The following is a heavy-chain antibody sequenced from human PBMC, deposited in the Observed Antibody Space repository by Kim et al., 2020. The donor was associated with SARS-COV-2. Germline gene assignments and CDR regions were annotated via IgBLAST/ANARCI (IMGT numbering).Heavy chain of an antibody. V-gene: IGHV7-4-1*02. J-gene: IGHJ4*02. CDR1: GYTFTSYA. D-gene: IGHD4-17*01. Sequence: ASVKVSCKASGYTFTSYAMNWVRQAPGQGLEWMGWINTNTGNPTYAQGFTGRFVFSLDTSVSTAYLQISSLKAEDTAVYYCARAGLPSSKYGDYVVFVAYWDQGTLVTVSS. CDR2: INTNTGNP. CDR3: ARAGLPSSKYGDYVVFVAY.